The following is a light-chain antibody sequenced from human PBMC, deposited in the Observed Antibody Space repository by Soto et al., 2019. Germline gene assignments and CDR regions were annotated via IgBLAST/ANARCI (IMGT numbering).Light chain of an antibody. CDR1: SSDVGGYKY. Sequence: QSALTQPDSVSGSPGQSITISCTGTSSDVGGYKYVSWYQQHPGKAPKVMIYDVSNRPSGVSNRFSGSKSGNTASLTISGLQAEDEADYYCSSYTSSSTLVFGGGTKLTVL. V-gene: IGLV2-14*01. CDR3: SSYTSSSTLV. CDR2: DVS. J-gene: IGLJ2*01.